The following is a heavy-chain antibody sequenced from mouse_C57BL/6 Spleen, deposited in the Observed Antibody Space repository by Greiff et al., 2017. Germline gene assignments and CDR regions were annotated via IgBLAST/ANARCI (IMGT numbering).Heavy chain of an antibody. CDR3: AREVDGYYLYAMDY. J-gene: IGHJ4*01. CDR2: IYPRDGST. V-gene: IGHV1-78*01. D-gene: IGHD2-3*01. CDR1: GYTFTDHT. Sequence: VKLMESDAELVKPGASVKISCKVSGYTFTDHTIHWMKQRPEQGLEWIGYIYPRDGSTKYNEKFKGKATLTADKSSSTAYMQLNSLTSEDSAVYFCAREVDGYYLYAMDYWGQGTSVTVSS.